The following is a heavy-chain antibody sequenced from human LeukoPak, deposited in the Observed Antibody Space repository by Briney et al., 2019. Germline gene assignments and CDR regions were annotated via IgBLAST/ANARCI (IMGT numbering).Heavy chain of an antibody. Sequence: PGGSLRLSCAASGSTFDVYAMHWARQAPGKGLEWVSLISGDGGSTYYADSVKGRFTISRDNSKNSLYLQMNSLRTEDTALYYCASVTGSGGSCYYYHYGMEAWGQGTTVTVSS. CDR3: ASVTGSGGSCYYYHYGMEA. CDR2: ISGDGGST. V-gene: IGHV3-43*02. CDR1: GSTFDVYA. D-gene: IGHD2-15*01. J-gene: IGHJ6*02.